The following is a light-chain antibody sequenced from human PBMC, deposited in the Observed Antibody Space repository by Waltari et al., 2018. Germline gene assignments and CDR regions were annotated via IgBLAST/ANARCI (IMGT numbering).Light chain of an antibody. J-gene: IGKJ2*01. CDR3: QKYNTSPYI. CDR1: QSVSNY. V-gene: IGKV3-20*01. CDR2: GAS. Sequence: VILTQSPATLSLSPGERATLSCRASQSVSNYLAWYQYKPGQAPRLLIYGASSRATGIPDRFSGSGSGTEFTLTISSLEPEDFALYYCQKYNTSPYIFGQGTKVEIK.